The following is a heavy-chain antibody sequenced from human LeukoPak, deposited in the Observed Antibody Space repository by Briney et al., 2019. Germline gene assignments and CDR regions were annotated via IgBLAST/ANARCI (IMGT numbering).Heavy chain of an antibody. Sequence: ASVKVSCKASEGTFSSYAISWVRQAPGQGLEWMGGIIPIFGTANYAQKFQGRVTITADESTSTAYMELSSLRSEDTAVYYCARGYYGDYATTDFDYWGQGTLVTVSS. CDR1: EGTFSSYA. CDR2: IIPIFGTA. V-gene: IGHV1-69*13. D-gene: IGHD4-17*01. CDR3: ARGYYGDYATTDFDY. J-gene: IGHJ4*02.